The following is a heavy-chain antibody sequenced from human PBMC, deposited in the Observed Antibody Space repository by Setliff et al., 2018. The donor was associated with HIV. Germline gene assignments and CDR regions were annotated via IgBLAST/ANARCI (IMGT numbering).Heavy chain of an antibody. V-gene: IGHV1-69*16. CDR3: ATRAYDSSGYGDF. CDR2: IIPFTGTT. D-gene: IGHD3-22*01. CDR1: GGTFNTYT. J-gene: IGHJ4*02. Sequence: SVKVSCKASGGTFNTYTITWVRQAPGQGLEWMGGIIPFTGTTNYAQKFQGRVTITTDESRSIVYMEVSSLRSEDTAAYYCATRAYDSSGYGDFWGQGTLVTVSS.